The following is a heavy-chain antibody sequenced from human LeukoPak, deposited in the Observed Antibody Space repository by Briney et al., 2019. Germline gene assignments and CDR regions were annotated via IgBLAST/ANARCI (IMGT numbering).Heavy chain of an antibody. CDR2: IYSDRST. CDR1: GFSINNNY. D-gene: IGHD5-12*01. Sequence: GGSLRLSCTASGFSINNNYMSWVRQAPGKGLEWVSIIYSDRSTYYPESAMRRFTISRDDSKNALYLQLNSLRAEDTAVYYCARMPYSDYEHVSPGGYYYYYYAMDVWGQGTTVTVSS. J-gene: IGHJ6*02. CDR3: ARMPYSDYEHVSPGGYYYYYYAMDV. V-gene: IGHV3-66*02.